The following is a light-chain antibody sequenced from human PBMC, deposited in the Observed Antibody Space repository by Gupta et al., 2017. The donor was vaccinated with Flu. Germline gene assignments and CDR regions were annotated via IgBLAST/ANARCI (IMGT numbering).Light chain of an antibody. CDR3: QQYYNLSPWT. CDR1: QTISAW. CDR2: EAS. J-gene: IGKJ1*01. Sequence: DIQMTQSPSTLPASVGDTVTITCRASQTISAWLAWYQQKPGKAPELLIYEASTLGSGVPSRFSGRGSGTEFTLTITSLQPDDFATYYCQQYYNLSPWTFGQGTRVE. V-gene: IGKV1-5*01.